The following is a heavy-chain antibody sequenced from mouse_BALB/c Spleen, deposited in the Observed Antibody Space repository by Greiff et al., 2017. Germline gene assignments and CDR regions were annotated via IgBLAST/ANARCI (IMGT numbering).Heavy chain of an antibody. Sequence: QVQLKESGPGLVAPSQSLSITCTVSGFSLTSYGVHWVRQPPGKGLEWLGVIWAGGSTNYNSALMSRLSISKDNSKSQVFLKMNSLQTDDTAMYYCATLRIGPFAYWGQGTLVTVSA. CDR2: IWAGGST. CDR1: GFSLTSYG. V-gene: IGHV2-9*02. D-gene: IGHD2-14*01. J-gene: IGHJ3*01. CDR3: ATLRIGPFAY.